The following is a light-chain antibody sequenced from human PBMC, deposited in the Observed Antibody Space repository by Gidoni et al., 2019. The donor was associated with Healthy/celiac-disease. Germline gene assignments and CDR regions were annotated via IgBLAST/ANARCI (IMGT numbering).Light chain of an antibody. Sequence: NFMLTQPHSVSESPGTTVTISCTRSSGRIASNPVQWYQQRPGSAPTTVIYEDNQRPSGVPDRFSGSIDSSSNSASLTISGLKTEDEADYYCQSYDSSNWVFGGGTKLTVL. CDR1: SGRIASNP. V-gene: IGLV6-57*04. CDR3: QSYDSSNWV. J-gene: IGLJ3*02. CDR2: EDN.